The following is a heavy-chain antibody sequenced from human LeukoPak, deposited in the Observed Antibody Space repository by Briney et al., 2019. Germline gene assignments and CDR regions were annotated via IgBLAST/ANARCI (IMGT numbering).Heavy chain of an antibody. Sequence: GGSLRLTCADSEFTFRGYWMCWFRQAPGKGLEWVATIKQDGSETDYVDSVKGRFTISRDNAKNSLYLQMNSLRIEDTAVYYCARAQWRRPDYWGQGTLVTVSS. J-gene: IGHJ4*02. V-gene: IGHV3-7*02. CDR2: IKQDGSET. CDR3: ARAQWRRPDY. CDR1: EFTFRGYW. D-gene: IGHD5-12*01.